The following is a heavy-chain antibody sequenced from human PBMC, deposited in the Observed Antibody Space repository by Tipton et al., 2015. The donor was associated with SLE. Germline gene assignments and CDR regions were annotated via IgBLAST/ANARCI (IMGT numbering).Heavy chain of an antibody. CDR1: GDSIGRSDYY. Sequence: GLVKPSETLSLTCLLSGDSIGRSDYYWGWFRQPPGKGLEWIGNIDFSGSPNYNPSLKSRVTMSVDTSRNQFSLKLSSVTAADTAMYYCARVPGLERSYSYYYYMDVWGKGTTVTVSS. J-gene: IGHJ6*03. CDR3: ARVPGLERSYSYYYYMDV. CDR2: IDFSGSP. D-gene: IGHD1-1*01. V-gene: IGHV4-39*07.